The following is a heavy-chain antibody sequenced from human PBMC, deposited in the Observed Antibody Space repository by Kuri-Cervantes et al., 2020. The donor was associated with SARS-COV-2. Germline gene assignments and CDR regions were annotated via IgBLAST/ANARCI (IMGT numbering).Heavy chain of an antibody. D-gene: IGHD3-10*01. CDR1: GFTFSDYS. CDR3: ARERYYSGHYGMDV. Sequence: GKSLKISCAASGFTFSDYSMNWVRQAPGKGLEWVSYIGSSSSIIYYADSMKGRFTISRDNAKNSLSLQMNSLRAEDTAVYYCARERYYSGHYGMDVWGQGTTVTVSS. J-gene: IGHJ6*02. V-gene: IGHV3-48*01. CDR2: IGSSSSII.